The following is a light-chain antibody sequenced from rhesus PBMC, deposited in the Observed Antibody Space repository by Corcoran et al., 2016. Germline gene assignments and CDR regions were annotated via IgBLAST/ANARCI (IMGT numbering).Light chain of an antibody. J-gene: IGKJ3*01. CDR3: QQESNGPFT. CDR2: EAS. V-gene: IGKV3-35*01. Sequence: EIVMTQSPATLSLSPGERATLSCRASQSVSRNLAWYQKKPGQAPRLPIYEASNRATGIPDRFSGSGSGTYFTLTISTLEPEDVGVYYCQQESNGPFTFGTGTKLEIK. CDR1: QSVSRN.